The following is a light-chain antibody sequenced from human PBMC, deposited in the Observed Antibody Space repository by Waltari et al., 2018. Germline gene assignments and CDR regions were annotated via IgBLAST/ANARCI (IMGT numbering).Light chain of an antibody. V-gene: IGKV1-39*01. J-gene: IGKJ3*01. CDR2: AAS. Sequence: DIQMTQSPSSLSASVGDRVTITCRTSQSIAIYLNWYQQKPGKAPKLLIYAASSLQSGVPSRFSGSGSGTDFTLTISSLQPEDFATYYCQQTYTTPGFGPGTKVDIK. CDR1: QSIAIY. CDR3: QQTYTTPG.